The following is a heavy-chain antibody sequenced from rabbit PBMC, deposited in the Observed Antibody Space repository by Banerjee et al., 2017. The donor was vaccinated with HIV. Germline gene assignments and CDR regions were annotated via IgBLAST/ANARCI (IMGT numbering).Heavy chain of an antibody. CDR1: GFSFTNKYV. V-gene: IGHV1S40*01. D-gene: IGHD6-1*01. CDR3: ARGGGTAGDGYAGFNL. J-gene: IGHJ4*01. Sequence: QSLEESGGDLVKPGASLTLTCKASGFSFTNKYVMCWVRQAPGKGLEWIACINTGSGSTVYASWAKGRFTVSKASTTTVTLQMTSLTAADTATYFCARGGGTAGDGYAGFNLWGQGTLVTVS. CDR2: INTGSGST.